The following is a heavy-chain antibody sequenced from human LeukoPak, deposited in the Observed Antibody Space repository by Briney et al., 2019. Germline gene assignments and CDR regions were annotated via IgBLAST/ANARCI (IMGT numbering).Heavy chain of an antibody. CDR2: IYWDDDK. V-gene: IGHV2-5*02. D-gene: IGHD6-13*01. J-gene: IGHJ4*02. CDR3: AHSIQQQLLLDY. Sequence: SGPTLVKPTPPLTLACTFSGFSLSTSGVGVGWIRQPPVKALEWLALIYWDDDKRYSPSLKSRLTITKDTSKNQVVLTMTNMDPVDTATYYCAHSIQQQLLLDYWGQGTLVTVSS. CDR1: GFSLSTSGVG.